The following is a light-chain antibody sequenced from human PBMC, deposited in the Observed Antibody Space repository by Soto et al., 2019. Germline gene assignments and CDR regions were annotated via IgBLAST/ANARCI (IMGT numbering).Light chain of an antibody. CDR3: QQYYDWPRT. CDR1: QSVSSN. V-gene: IGKV3-15*01. CDR2: GES. J-gene: IGKJ1*01. Sequence: EIVMTQSPATLSVSPGERATLSCRASQSVSSNLAWYQQKPGQAPRLLICGESARATGIPARFSGSGSGTEFTLTISSLQSEDFAVYFCQQYYDWPRTFGQGTKVDIK.